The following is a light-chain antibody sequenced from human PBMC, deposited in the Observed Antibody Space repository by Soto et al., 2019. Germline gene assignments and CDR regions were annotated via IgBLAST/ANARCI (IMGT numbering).Light chain of an antibody. V-gene: IGKV3-20*01. CDR1: QSLSSY. J-gene: IGKJ1*01. Sequence: EIVLTQSPATVSLSPGERATLSCWASQSLSSYLAWYQQKSGQAPRLLIYGASNRATGIPDRFSGSGSGTDFTLTISKLEPEDFAVYYCQQYGRSSWTFGQGTKVDIK. CDR3: QQYGRSSWT. CDR2: GAS.